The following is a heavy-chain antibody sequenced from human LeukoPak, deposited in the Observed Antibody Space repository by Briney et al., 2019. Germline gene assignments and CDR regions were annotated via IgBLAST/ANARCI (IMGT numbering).Heavy chain of an antibody. CDR3: AREGGGNSY. J-gene: IGHJ4*02. Sequence: SETLSLTCAVSGASFSGYYWSWIRQSPGKGLEWIGEIFHTGSTNYNPSLESRVTISIDTSKNQLSLKLSSVTAADTAVYYCAREGGGNSYWGQGTLVTVST. CDR1: GASFSGYY. D-gene: IGHD2/OR15-2a*01. CDR2: IFHTGST. V-gene: IGHV4-34*12.